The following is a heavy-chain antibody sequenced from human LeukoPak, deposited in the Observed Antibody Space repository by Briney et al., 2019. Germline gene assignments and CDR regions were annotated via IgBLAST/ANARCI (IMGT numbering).Heavy chain of an antibody. J-gene: IGHJ4*02. D-gene: IGHD1-14*01. V-gene: IGHV4-59*01. CDR2: IYYSGST. Sequence: SETLSLTCTVSGGSISSYYWSWIRQAPGKGLEWIGYIYYSGSTNYNPSLKSRVTISLDTSKNQFSLKLTSVTAADTAVYYCSRAGTGFNTPGAYWGQGTLVTVSS. CDR1: GGSISSYY. CDR3: SRAGTGFNTPGAY.